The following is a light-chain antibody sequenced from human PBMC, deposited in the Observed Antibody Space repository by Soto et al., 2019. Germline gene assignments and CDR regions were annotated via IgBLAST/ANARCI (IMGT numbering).Light chain of an antibody. CDR1: SSDVGGYDY. CDR3: SSYARISSWV. CDR2: EVN. Sequence: QSALTQPASVSGSPGQSITISCTGSSSDVGGYDYVSWYQQHPGKAPKLMIYEVNNRPSGVSNRFSGSNSGNTASLTISGLQAEDDADYYCSSYARISSWVFGGGTKLTVL. V-gene: IGLV2-14*01. J-gene: IGLJ3*02.